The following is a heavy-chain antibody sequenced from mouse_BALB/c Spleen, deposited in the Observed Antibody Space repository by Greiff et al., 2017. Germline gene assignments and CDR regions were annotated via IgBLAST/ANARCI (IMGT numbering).Heavy chain of an antibody. CDR1: GFTFNTYA. V-gene: IGHV10-1*02. CDR3: VRQGYGSFDY. Sequence: EVQGVESGGGLVQPKGSLKLSCAASGFTFNTYAMNWVRQAPGKGLEWVARIRSKSNNYATYYADSVKDRFTISRDDSQSMLYLQMNNLKTEDTAMYYCVRQGYGSFDYWGQGTTLTVSS. D-gene: IGHD1-1*01. CDR2: IRSKSNNYAT. J-gene: IGHJ2*01.